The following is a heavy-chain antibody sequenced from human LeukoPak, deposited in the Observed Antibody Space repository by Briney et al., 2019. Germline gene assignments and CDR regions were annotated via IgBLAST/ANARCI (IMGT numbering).Heavy chain of an antibody. Sequence: GGSLRLSCAASGFTVSSNYMSWVRQAPGKGLEWVSVIYSGGNAYYADSVKGRFTVSRDNSKNTLYLQMSSLRAEDTAVYYCAKDERNWNYNLASQTYDWGQGTLVTVSS. CDR2: IYSGGNA. J-gene: IGHJ4*02. D-gene: IGHD1-7*01. CDR3: AKDERNWNYNLASQTYD. CDR1: GFTVSSNY. V-gene: IGHV3-53*01.